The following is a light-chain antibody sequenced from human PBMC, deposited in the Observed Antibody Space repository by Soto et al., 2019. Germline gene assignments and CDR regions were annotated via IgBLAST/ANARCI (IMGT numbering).Light chain of an antibody. CDR1: GSDVGGYNY. CDR3: CSYVSTYTYV. CDR2: DVT. Sequence: QSALTQPRSVSGSPGQSVTISCTGTGSDVGGYNYVSWYQQHPGKAPKLMIFDVTTRPSEVPDRFSGSKSGNTASLTISGLQAEDEADYYCCSYVSTYTYVFGTGTKVTVL. J-gene: IGLJ1*01. V-gene: IGLV2-11*01.